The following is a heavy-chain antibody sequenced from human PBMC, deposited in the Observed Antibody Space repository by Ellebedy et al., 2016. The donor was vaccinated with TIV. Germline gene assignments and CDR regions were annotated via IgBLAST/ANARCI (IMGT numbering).Heavy chain of an antibody. Sequence: GGSLRLSCAASGFTFSRYWMSWVRQAPGKGLEWVANVKQDGSEKYYVDSVKGRFTISRDNAKNSLYLQMNSLRAEDTAVYYCARDSPLENWFDPWGQGTLVTVSS. CDR1: GFTFSRYW. J-gene: IGHJ5*02. CDR3: ARDSPLENWFDP. CDR2: VKQDGSEK. V-gene: IGHV3-7*01.